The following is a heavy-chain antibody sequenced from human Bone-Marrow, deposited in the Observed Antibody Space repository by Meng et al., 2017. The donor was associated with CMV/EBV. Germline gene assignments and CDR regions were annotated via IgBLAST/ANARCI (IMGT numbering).Heavy chain of an antibody. CDR2: MNPNSGNT. CDR3: ARDRISELVDFDAFDI. J-gene: IGHJ3*02. D-gene: IGHD1-26*01. Sequence: ASVKVSCKASGYTFTSYDINWVRQATGQGLEWMGWMNPNSGNTGYAQKFQGRVTITRNTSISTAYMELRSLRSDDTAVYYCARDRISELVDFDAFDIWGQGTMVTVSS. CDR1: GYTFTSYD. V-gene: IGHV1-8*03.